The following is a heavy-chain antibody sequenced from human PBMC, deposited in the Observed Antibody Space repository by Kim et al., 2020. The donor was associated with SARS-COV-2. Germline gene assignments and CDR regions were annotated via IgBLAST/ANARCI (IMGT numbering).Heavy chain of an antibody. J-gene: IGHJ4*02. V-gene: IGHV3-23*01. Sequence: GGSLRLSCAASGFTFSSYAMSWVRQAPGKGLEWVSAISGSGGSTYYADSVKGRFTISRDNSKNTLYLQMNSLRAEDTAVYYCAKDRGYCSSTSCYKGNGFDYWGQGTLVTVSS. CDR3: AKDRGYCSSTSCYKGNGFDY. D-gene: IGHD2-2*01. CDR2: ISGSGGST. CDR1: GFTFSSYA.